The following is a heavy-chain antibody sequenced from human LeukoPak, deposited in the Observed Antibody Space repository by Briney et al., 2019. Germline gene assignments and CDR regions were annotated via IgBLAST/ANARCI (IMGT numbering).Heavy chain of an antibody. J-gene: IGHJ4*02. CDR3: ARDVRGGEDY. Sequence: GASVKVSCKTSGYSFTNHPITWVRQAPGQGLEWVGLISEYSDITKYAQKFQGRVTLTKDTSTTTAYMELRSLTSDDTAVYYCARDVRGGEDYWGQGTLVTVSS. V-gene: IGHV1-18*01. CDR2: ISEYSDIT. D-gene: IGHD3-16*01. CDR1: GYSFTNHP.